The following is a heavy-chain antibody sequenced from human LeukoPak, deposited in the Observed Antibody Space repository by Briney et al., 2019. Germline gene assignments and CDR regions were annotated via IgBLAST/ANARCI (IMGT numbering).Heavy chain of an antibody. V-gene: IGHV3-23*01. CDR2: ISGNGGST. CDR3: AKDVVFGSGYYPYYFDY. CDR1: GFTFSSYA. J-gene: IGHJ4*02. Sequence: PGGSLRLSCAASGFTFSSYAMSWVRQAPGKGLEWVSAISGNGGSTYYADSVKGRFTISRDNSKNTPFLQMNSLRAEDTALYSCAKDVVFGSGYYPYYFDYWGQGTLVTVSS. D-gene: IGHD3-10*01.